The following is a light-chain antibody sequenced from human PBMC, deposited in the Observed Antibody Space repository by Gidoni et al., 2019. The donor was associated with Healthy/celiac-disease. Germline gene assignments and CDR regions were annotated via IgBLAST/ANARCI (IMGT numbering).Light chain of an antibody. CDR3: QQTYSALTWT. CDR1: QSISNY. V-gene: IGKV1-39*01. J-gene: IGKJ1*01. CDR2: AAS. Sequence: DIQMTQSPSSLSASVGDRVTITCRASQSISNYLNWYLQKPGKAPKLLIYAASSLQSGVPSRFSGSGSGTDFTLTINSLQPEDFATYYCQQTYSALTWTFGQGTKVEI.